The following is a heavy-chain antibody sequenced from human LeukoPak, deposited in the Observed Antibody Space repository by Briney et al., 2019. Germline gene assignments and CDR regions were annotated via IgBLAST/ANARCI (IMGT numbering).Heavy chain of an antibody. J-gene: IGHJ4*02. CDR1: GFTFSSCG. CDR2: ISSSSRDI. Sequence: GGSLRLSCAASGFTFSSCGMSWVRQAPGKGLEWVSSISSSSRDINYADSVKGRFTISRDNAWNSLYLQMNSLRAEDTAVYYCARDSDSSGHYYMDYFDYWGQGALVTVSS. V-gene: IGHV3-21*01. CDR3: ARDSDSSGHYYMDYFDY. D-gene: IGHD3-22*01.